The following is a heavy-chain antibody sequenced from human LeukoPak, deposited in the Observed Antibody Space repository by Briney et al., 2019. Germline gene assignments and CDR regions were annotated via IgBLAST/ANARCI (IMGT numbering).Heavy chain of an antibody. CDR3: TKDVSNFIGASDA. CDR1: GFAISSDA. V-gene: IGHV3-23*01. Sequence: GGSLRLSCAASGFAISSDAMTWVRQTPGQGLEWVSTIDISGDVTNYADSVKGRFTISRDNSKNTLYLQVNSLRVEDTAIYYCTKDVSNFIGASDAWGQGTMVTVSS. J-gene: IGHJ3*01. CDR2: IDISGDVT. D-gene: IGHD2-8*01.